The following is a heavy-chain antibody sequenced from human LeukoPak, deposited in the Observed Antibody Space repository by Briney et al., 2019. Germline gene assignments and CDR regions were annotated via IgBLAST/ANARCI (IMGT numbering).Heavy chain of an antibody. CDR1: GGSFSGYY. V-gene: IGHV4-34*01. CDR2: INHSGST. CDR3: ARDSATTGLA. J-gene: IGHJ4*02. Sequence: PSETLSLTCAVYGGSFSGYYWSWIRQPPGKGLEWIGEINHSGSTNYNPSLKSRVTISVDTSKNQFSLKLSSVTAADTAVYYCARDSATTGLAWGQGTLVTVSS. D-gene: IGHD4-17*01.